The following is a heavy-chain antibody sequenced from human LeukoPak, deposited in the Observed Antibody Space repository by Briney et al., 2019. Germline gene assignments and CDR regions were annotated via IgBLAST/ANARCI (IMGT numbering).Heavy chain of an antibody. CDR1: GFTFSSYA. CDR2: ISGSGGST. Sequence: AGGSLRLSCAASGFTFSSYAMSWVRQAPGKGLEWVAAISGSGGSTYYADSVKGRLTNSRDTSKNTLYLQMNSLRAEDTAVYYCAKDLYGETIFYYFDYWGQGTLVTVSS. J-gene: IGHJ4*02. V-gene: IGHV3-23*01. CDR3: AKDLYGETIFYYFDY. D-gene: IGHD3-3*01.